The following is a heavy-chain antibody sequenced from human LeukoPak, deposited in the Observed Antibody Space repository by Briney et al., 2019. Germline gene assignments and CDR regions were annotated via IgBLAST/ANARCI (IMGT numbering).Heavy chain of an antibody. V-gene: IGHV3-53*01. CDR2: IYTGGQT. D-gene: IGHD3-10*01. Sequence: GGSLRLSCAVSGFNVSSNYMTWVRQAPGKGLECVSVIYTGGQTYYAESVKGRFTISRENSKNTLYLQMNSLRAEDTAVYYCARNYGVGSYYNVGFAYWGQGTLVTVSS. J-gene: IGHJ4*02. CDR1: GFNVSSNY. CDR3: ARNYGVGSYYNVGFAY.